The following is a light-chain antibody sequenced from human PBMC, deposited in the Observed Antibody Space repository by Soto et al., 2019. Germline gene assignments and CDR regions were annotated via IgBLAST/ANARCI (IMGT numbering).Light chain of an antibody. CDR3: QQYNSYSWT. Sequence: IQLTQSPSSLSASVVDIVTITCLASQSISSWLAWYQQKPGKAPKLLIYDASSLESGVPSRFSGSGSGTEFTLTISSLQPDDFATYYCQQYNSYSWTFGQGTKVDIK. CDR1: QSISSW. J-gene: IGKJ1*01. CDR2: DAS. V-gene: IGKV1-5*01.